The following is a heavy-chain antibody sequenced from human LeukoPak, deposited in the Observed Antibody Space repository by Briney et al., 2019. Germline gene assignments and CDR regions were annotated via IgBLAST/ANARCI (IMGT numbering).Heavy chain of an antibody. J-gene: IGHJ4*02. CDR1: GFTLSSYW. CDR2: IKSDGSRT. V-gene: IGHV3-74*01. D-gene: IGHD3-22*01. CDR3: ARDPDLSGYSFFDY. Sequence: GGSLRLSCEASGFTLSSYWMHWVRQAPGKGLVWVSRIKSDGSRTTYADSVKGRFTISRDNAKNKLYLQMNSLRAEDTAVYYCARDPDLSGYSFFDYWGQGALVTVFS.